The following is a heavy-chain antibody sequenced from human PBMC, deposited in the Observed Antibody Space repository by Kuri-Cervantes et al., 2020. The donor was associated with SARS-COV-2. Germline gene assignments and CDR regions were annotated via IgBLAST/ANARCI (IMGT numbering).Heavy chain of an antibody. Sequence: GGSLRLSCAASGFTFSGYWMTWVRQAPGKGLEWVANIEEDGSQRYYVDSVKGRFTISRDNANSSLYLQMNYLGAGDTALYYCASLGSGKGAIDYWGQGTLVTVSS. CDR2: IEEDGSQR. CDR1: GFTFSGYW. J-gene: IGHJ4*02. D-gene: IGHD6-25*01. V-gene: IGHV3-7*01. CDR3: ASLGSGKGAIDY.